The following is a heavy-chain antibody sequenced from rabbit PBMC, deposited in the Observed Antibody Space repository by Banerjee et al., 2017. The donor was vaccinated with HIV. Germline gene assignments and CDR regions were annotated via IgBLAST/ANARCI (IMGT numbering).Heavy chain of an antibody. J-gene: IGHJ6*01. CDR1: GFSFSGSYW. CDR3: ARADYGGYGYVIYGMDL. CDR2: IYVDSGVT. Sequence: QSLEESGGDQVKPGASLTLTCTASGFSFSGSYWICWVRQAPGKGLEWIGCIYVDSGVTYYATWAKGRFTISKTSSTTVTLQMTNLTAADTATYFCARADYGGYGYVIYGMDLWGQGTLVTDS. D-gene: IGHD6-1*01. V-gene: IGHV1S40*01.